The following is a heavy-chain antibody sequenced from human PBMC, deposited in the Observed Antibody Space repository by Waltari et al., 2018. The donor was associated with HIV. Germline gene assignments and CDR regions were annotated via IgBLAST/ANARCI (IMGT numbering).Heavy chain of an antibody. CDR2: VRYDGSHE. V-gene: IGHV3-33*03. Sequence: QVHVVESGGAVVQPGGALRLSFPASGVNPHLHCIPWVRQAPGRGLEWVAGVRYDGSHEYYGDAVKGRFTISRDNSKNAIFLEMTVLRLEDTANYHCAKDGAPGRDAVFDTWGQGTLVTV. CDR3: AKDGAPGRDAVFDT. CDR1: GVNPHLHC. J-gene: IGHJ4*03. D-gene: IGHD1-26*01.